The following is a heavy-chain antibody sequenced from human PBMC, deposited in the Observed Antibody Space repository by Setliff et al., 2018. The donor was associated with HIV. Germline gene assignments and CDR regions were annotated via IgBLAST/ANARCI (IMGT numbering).Heavy chain of an antibody. CDR2: INTNTGNP. Sequence: ASVKVSCKASGYTFTKYAMNWVRQAPGQGLEWMGWINTNTGNPMYAQGFTGRFVFSLDTSVSTAYLQISSLKAEDTAVYSCARELSPTGTDWGQGTLVTVSS. V-gene: IGHV7-4-1*02. CDR3: ARELSPTGTD. J-gene: IGHJ4*02. D-gene: IGHD1-7*01. CDR1: GYTFTKYA.